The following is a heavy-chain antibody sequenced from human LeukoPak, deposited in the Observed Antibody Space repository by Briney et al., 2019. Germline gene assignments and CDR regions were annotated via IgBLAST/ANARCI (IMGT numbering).Heavy chain of an antibody. J-gene: IGHJ4*02. CDR2: SP. CDR1: GPSISSYY. V-gene: IGHV4-59*08. Sequence: AETLSLTCTVSGPSISSYYWSWIRQSPGKGREWIGWSPRYNPSLTSRVTISSDTSMNQVSLKLSSVTAADTAVYYCARHIYDSGGYRIGYWGQGTLVTVSS. D-gene: IGHD3-22*01. CDR3: ARHIYDSGGYRIGY.